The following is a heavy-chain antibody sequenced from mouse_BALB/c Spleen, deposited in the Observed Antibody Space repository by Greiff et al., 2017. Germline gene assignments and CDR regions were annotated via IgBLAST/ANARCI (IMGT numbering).Heavy chain of an antibody. CDR1: GFTFSDYY. Sequence: EVMLVESGGGLVKPGGSLKLSCAASGFTFSDYYMYWVRQTPEKRLEWVATISDGGSYTYYPDSVKGRFTISRDNAKNNLYLQMSSLKSEDTAMYYCARDRDGGAMDYWGQGTSVTVSS. CDR2: ISDGGSYT. V-gene: IGHV5-4*02. CDR3: ARDRDGGAMDY. D-gene: IGHD1-2*01. J-gene: IGHJ4*01.